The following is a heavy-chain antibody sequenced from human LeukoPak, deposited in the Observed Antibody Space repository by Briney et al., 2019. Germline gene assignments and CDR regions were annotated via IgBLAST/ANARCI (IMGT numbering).Heavy chain of an antibody. J-gene: IGHJ4*02. CDR2: INPNSGGT. D-gene: IGHD6-19*01. V-gene: IGHV1-2*06. CDR1: GYTFTGYY. Sequence: ASVKVSCKXSGYTFTGYYMHWVRQAPGQGLEWMGRINPNSGGTNYAQKFQGRVTMTRDTSISTAYMELSRLRSDDTAVYYCARGADSSGISDFDYLGQGTLVTVSS. CDR3: ARGADSSGISDFDY.